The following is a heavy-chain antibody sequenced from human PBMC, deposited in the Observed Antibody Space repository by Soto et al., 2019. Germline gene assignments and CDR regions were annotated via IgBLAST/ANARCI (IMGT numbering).Heavy chain of an antibody. CDR3: ARGGGVGVAGSAAFDM. Sequence: QLHLVQSGAVVKKPGASVTVSCSASGYPVTAYYMHWVRQAPGRGLEWMGGINPATGAAKYTQTFRGRVTWPRDPPTSTVFRDLSGLTSEDPAVFYCARGGGVGVAGSAAFDMWGQGTLVTVSS. J-gene: IGHJ3*02. CDR2: INPATGAA. D-gene: IGHD3-3*01. V-gene: IGHV1-2*02. CDR1: GYPVTAYY.